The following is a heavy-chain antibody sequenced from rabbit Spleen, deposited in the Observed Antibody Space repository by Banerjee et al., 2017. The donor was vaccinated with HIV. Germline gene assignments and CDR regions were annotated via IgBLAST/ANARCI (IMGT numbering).Heavy chain of an antibody. D-gene: IGHD2-1*01. CDR2: INIVTGKS. Sequence: QSLEESGGGLVKPGASLTLTCTASGFSFSNNYVMCWVRQAPGKGLEWIACINIVTGKSVYASWAKGRFIMSRTSSTTVTLQMTSLTAADTATYFCARGSATMTMVIIGWYLSLWGQGTLVTVS. CDR3: ARGSATMTMVIIGWYLSL. V-gene: IGHV1S40*01. J-gene: IGHJ4*01. CDR1: GFSFSNNYV.